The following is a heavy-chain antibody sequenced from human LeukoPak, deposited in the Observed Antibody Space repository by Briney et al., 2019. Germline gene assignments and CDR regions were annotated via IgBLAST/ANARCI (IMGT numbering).Heavy chain of an antibody. CDR3: AKGYYDYVWGSYRFFDY. J-gene: IGHJ4*02. CDR2: IIPILGIA. CDR1: GGAFSSYA. Sequence: SVKVSCKASGGAFSSYAISWVRQAPGQGLEWMGRIIPILGIANYAQKFQGRVTITADKSTSTAYMELSSLRSEDTAVYYCAKGYYDYVWGSYRFFDYWGQGTLVTVSS. V-gene: IGHV1-69*04. D-gene: IGHD3-16*02.